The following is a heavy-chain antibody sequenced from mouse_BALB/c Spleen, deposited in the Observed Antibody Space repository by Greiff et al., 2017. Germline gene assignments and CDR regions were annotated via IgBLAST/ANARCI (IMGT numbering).Heavy chain of an antibody. CDR3: AREGTYYGNYYAMDD. CDR1: GYTFTDYN. V-gene: IGHV1-18*01. D-gene: IGHD2-10*01. J-gene: IGHJ4*01. CDR2: INPNNGGT. Sequence: VQLQQSGPELVKPGASVKIPCKASGYTFTDYNMDWVKQSHGKSLEWIGDINPNNGGTIYNQKFKGKATLTVDKSSSTAYMELRSLTSEDTAVYDCAREGTYYGNYYAMDDWGQGTAVTVSS.